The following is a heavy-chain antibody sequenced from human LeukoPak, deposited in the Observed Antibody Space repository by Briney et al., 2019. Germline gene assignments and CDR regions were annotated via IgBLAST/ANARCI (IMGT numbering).Heavy chain of an antibody. CDR3: ARETRVTVGSY. CDR1: LSTLSTYW. D-gene: IGHD1-26*01. J-gene: IGHJ4*02. V-gene: IGHV3-7*05. CDR2: LKQAGSDK. Sequence: PGGSLRLSCAASLSTLSTYWMTWFRQTPGGGLEWVASLKQAGSDKYYVDSVKGRFTISRGNAGNSLYLQMNSLRAEDTAVYYCARETRVTVGSYWGQGTLVTVSS.